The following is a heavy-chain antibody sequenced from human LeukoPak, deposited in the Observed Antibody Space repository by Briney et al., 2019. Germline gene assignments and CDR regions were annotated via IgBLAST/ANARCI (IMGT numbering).Heavy chain of an antibody. CDR1: GFSINKYY. Sequence: PSETLSLTCTVSGFSINKYYLNWIRQPPGKGLEWIGYIYYSGSTKYNPSLQSRVTISVDTSKNHFSLNLTSVTDADTAVYYCARQNSGCDLGPCAYWGQGILVTVSS. D-gene: IGHD5-12*01. CDR2: IYYSGST. V-gene: IGHV4-59*08. J-gene: IGHJ4*02. CDR3: ARQNSGCDLGPCAY.